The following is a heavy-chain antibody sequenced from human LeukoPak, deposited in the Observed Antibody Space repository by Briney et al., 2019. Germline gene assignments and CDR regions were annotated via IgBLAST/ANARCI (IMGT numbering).Heavy chain of an antibody. CDR3: ARSGLAVDGGNFDS. V-gene: IGHV6-1*01. CDR1: GDTVSSNTAV. D-gene: IGHD6-19*01. J-gene: IGHJ4*02. Sequence: SQTLSLTCAVSGDTVSSNTAVWNRIRQSPSRGLEWLGRTYYRSKWYNDYAVSVKGRITISPDTSKNQFSLRLTSVTPADTAVFYCARSGLAVDGGNFDSWGRGTLVTVSS. CDR2: TYYRSKWYN.